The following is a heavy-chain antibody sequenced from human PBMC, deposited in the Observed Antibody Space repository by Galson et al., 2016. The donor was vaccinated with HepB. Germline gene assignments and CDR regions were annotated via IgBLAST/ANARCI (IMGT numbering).Heavy chain of an antibody. Sequence: SLRLSCAASGFTFSDYAMGWVRQAPGRGLEWVSGISGLGSSTYYADSVKGRFTISRDNSKNTLYLQVNSLRVEDTAIYYCARGRTASCNSAFDIWGQGTMVTVSS. CDR2: ISGLGSST. CDR3: ARGRTASCNSAFDI. D-gene: IGHD2-2*02. V-gene: IGHV3-23*01. CDR1: GFTFSDYA. J-gene: IGHJ3*02.